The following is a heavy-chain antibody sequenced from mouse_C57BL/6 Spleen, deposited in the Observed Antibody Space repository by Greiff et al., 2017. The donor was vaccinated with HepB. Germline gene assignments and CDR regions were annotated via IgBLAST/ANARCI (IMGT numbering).Heavy chain of an antibody. D-gene: IGHD2-4*01. CDR2: IWSGGST. CDR3: ASPENPHYDYDGAWFAY. J-gene: IGHJ3*01. Sequence: QVQLQQSGPGLVQPSQSLSITCTVSGFSLTSYGVHWVRQSPGKGLEWLGVIWSGGSTDYNAAFISRLSISKDNSKSQVFFKMNSLQADDTAIYYCASPENPHYDYDGAWFAYWGQGTLVTVSA. CDR1: GFSLTSYG. V-gene: IGHV2-2*01.